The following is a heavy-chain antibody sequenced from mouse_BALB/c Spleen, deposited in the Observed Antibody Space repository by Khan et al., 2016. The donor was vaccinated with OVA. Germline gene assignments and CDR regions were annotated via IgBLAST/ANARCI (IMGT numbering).Heavy chain of an antibody. J-gene: IGHJ3*01. D-gene: IGHD2-14*01. CDR2: INPSNGYT. V-gene: IGHV1-4*01. Sequence: QVQLKESGAELARPGASVKMSCKASGYTFTSYTIHWIKKRPGQGLEWIGYINPSNGYTNYNQKFKDQATLTTDKSSTTAYLQLSSLTSDDSAVYNCVRDGAYHRSDGWFAYWGKGTLVTVSA. CDR1: GYTFTSYT. CDR3: VRDGAYHRSDGWFAY.